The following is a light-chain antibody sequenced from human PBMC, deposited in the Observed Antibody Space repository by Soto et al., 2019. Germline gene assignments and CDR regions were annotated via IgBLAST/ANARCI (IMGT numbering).Light chain of an antibody. V-gene: IGLV2-14*01. J-gene: IGLJ1*01. Sequence: QSALTQPASVSGSPGQSITISCTGTSSDVGDSNHVSWYQHHPGKAPKLIIYEVSYRPSGVSNRFPGSKSGYTASLTISGLQAEDEADYYCNSQTSSGIRVFGTGTKVTVL. CDR1: SSDVGDSNH. CDR3: NSQTSSGIRV. CDR2: EVS.